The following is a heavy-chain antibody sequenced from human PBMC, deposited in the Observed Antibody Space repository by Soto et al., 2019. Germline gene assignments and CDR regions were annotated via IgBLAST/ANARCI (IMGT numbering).Heavy chain of an antibody. V-gene: IGHV4-59*01. D-gene: IGHD5-18*01. CDR3: ARGAADTAMVDS. CDR1: GGSIRSYY. J-gene: IGHJ4*02. CDR2: IFYSGST. Sequence: PSETLSLTCTVSGGSIRSYYWTWIRQPPGKGLEWLGYIFYSGSTFYNPSLKSRVTISIHASKSQFSLQLTSVTAADTAVYYCARGAADTAMVDSWGQGTPVTVS.